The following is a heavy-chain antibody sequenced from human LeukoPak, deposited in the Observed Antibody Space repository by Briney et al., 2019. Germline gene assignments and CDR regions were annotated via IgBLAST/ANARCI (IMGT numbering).Heavy chain of an antibody. D-gene: IGHD3-16*01. CDR3: ARAWGSLYYFDY. Sequence: ASVKVSCKASGYTFTGYFLHWVRQAPGQGLEWXGWINPNNGFTNYTQKFKGRLTMTRDTSISTAYMELNRLTSDDTAVFYCARAWGSLYYFDYWGQGTLVTVSS. V-gene: IGHV1-2*02. J-gene: IGHJ4*02. CDR1: GYTFTGYF. CDR2: INPNNGFT.